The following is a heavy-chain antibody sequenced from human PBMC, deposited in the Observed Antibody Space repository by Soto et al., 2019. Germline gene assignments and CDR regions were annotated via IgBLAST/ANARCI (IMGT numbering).Heavy chain of an antibody. CDR2: IIPILGIA. J-gene: IGHJ4*02. V-gene: IGHV1-69*02. Sequence: QVQLVQSGAEVKKPGSSVKVSCKASGGTFSSYTISWVRQAPGQGLEWMGRIIPILGIANYAQKFQGRVTXTXDXXTSTAYMELSSLRSEDTALYYCARSRGTGSYPIDYWGQGTLVTVSS. D-gene: IGHD1-26*01. CDR1: GGTFSSYT. CDR3: ARSRGTGSYPIDY.